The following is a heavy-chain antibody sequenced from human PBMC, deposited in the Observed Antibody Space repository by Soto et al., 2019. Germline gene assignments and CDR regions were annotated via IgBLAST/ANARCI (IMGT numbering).Heavy chain of an antibody. J-gene: IGHJ5*02. Sequence: QVQLVESGGGVVQPGRSLRLSCAASGFIFSSYAMHWVRRAPGKGLEWVAAISFDGSSEYYAGSVKGRFKISRESSRKTLFLQMDNVRFEDTAVYFCAREDFRQWLDPKTRFDPWGQGTQVTVS. V-gene: IGHV3-30-3*01. CDR1: GFIFSSYA. CDR3: AREDFRQWLDPKTRFDP. CDR2: ISFDGSSE. D-gene: IGHD6-19*01.